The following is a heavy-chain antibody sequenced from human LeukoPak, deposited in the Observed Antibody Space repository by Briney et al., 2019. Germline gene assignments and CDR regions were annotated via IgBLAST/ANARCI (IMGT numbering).Heavy chain of an antibody. CDR2: IYSNDDK. CDR3: ALSTTTSSVITFDY. Sequence: SGPTLVNPTQTLTLTCTLSGFSITTGGMAVGWIRQPPGKALEWLAVIYSNDDKRYSSSLKTRLTITKDTSKNQVVLTVTNMDPVDTATYSCALSTTTSSVITFDYWGQRILVTVSS. J-gene: IGHJ4*02. V-gene: IGHV2-5*01. D-gene: IGHD3-22*01. CDR1: GFSITTGGMA.